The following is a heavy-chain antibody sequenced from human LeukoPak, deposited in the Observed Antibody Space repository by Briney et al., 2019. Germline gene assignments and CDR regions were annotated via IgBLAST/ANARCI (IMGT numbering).Heavy chain of an antibody. CDR1: GFTFSSYG. Sequence: PGGSLRLSCAASGFTFSSYGMHWVRQASGKGLERVAVISYDGSNKYYADSVKGRFTISRDNSKNTLYLQMNSLRAEDTAVYYCAKDLRYCSSTSCYPFYYYYMDVWGKGTTVTVSS. D-gene: IGHD2-2*01. J-gene: IGHJ6*03. CDR3: AKDLRYCSSTSCYPFYYYYMDV. V-gene: IGHV3-30*18. CDR2: ISYDGSNK.